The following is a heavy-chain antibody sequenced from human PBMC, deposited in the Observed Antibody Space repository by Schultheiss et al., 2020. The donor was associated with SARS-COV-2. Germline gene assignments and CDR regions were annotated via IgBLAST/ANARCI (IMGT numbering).Heavy chain of an antibody. CDR3: ARGHRVVPAAGTYYYYGMDV. J-gene: IGHJ6*02. Sequence: SQTLSLTCAISGDSVSSNSAAWNWIRQSPSRGLEWLGRTYYRSKWYNDYAVSVKSRITINPDTSKNQFSLQLNSVTPEDSAVYYCARGHRVVPAAGTYYYYGMDVWGQGTTVTVSS. CDR1: GDSVSSNSAA. D-gene: IGHD2-2*01. CDR2: TYYRSKWYN. V-gene: IGHV6-1*01.